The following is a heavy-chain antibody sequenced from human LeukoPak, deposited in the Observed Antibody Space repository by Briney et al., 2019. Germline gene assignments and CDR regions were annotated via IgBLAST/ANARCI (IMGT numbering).Heavy chain of an antibody. Sequence: PGGSLRLSCAASGFTFSSYSMNWVRQAPGKGLEWVSSISSSSSYIYYADSVKGRFTISRDNSENTLYLQMNSLRAEDTAVYYCARDRGGDYGLDYWGQGTLVTVSS. CDR1: GFTFSSYS. D-gene: IGHD4-17*01. V-gene: IGHV3-21*01. CDR3: ARDRGGDYGLDY. CDR2: ISSSSSYI. J-gene: IGHJ4*02.